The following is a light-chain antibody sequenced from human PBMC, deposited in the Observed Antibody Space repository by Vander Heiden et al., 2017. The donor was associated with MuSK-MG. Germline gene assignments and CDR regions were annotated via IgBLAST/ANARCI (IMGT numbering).Light chain of an antibody. CDR3: QQDDRTPWT. J-gene: IGKJ1*01. Sequence: DIVMTQSPDSLAVSLGERATINCKSSQSVLYSSNNKRYLAWYQQKPGRPPRLLIYWASTRDSGVPDRFSGSGSGTDFTLTISSLQAEDVAVYYCQQDDRTPWTFGQGTKVEIK. CDR2: WAS. V-gene: IGKV4-1*01. CDR1: QSVLYSSNNKRY.